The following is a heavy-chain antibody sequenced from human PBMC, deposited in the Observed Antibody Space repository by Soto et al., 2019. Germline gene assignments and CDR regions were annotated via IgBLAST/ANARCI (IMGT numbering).Heavy chain of an antibody. CDR2: IYWNDDK. CDR1: GFSLNTSGVR. CDR3: AHRQNSGWYGALDI. J-gene: IGHJ3*02. Sequence: QITLKESGPTLVKPTQTLTLTCTFSGFSLNTSGVRVGWIRQPPGNALEWLALIYWNDDKRYSPSLKSRLTIAKHTSKSQVVLTMTNMDPVDTATYYCAHRQNSGWYGALDIWGRGTMLTV. D-gene: IGHD6-19*01. V-gene: IGHV2-5*01.